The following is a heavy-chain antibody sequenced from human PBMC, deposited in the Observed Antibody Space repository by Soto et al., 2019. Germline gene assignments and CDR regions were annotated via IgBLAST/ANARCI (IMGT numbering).Heavy chain of an antibody. CDR1: GFTFSSYA. CDR2: ISLSGGST. V-gene: IGHV3-23*01. D-gene: IGHD3-10*01. Sequence: VGSLRLSCAASGFTFSSYAMSWVRQAPGKGLEWVSDISLSGGSTNYADSVKGRFTTSRDNSRNTLYLQMNFLRADDTAVYYCAKEGGSGSYYNWFDPWGQGTLVTVSS. CDR3: AKEGGSGSYYNWFDP. J-gene: IGHJ5*02.